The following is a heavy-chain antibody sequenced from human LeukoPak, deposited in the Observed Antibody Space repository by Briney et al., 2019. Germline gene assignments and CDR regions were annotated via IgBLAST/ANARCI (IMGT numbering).Heavy chain of an antibody. CDR2: ISGSGGST. CDR1: RFTFSSYA. Sequence: GGSLRLSCAASRFTFSSYAMSWVRQAPGKGPEWVSAISGSGGSTYYADSVKGRFTISRDNSKNTLYLQVNSLRAEDTAVYYCAKALYSSGWYFDYWGQGTLVTVSS. D-gene: IGHD6-19*01. J-gene: IGHJ4*02. CDR3: AKALYSSGWYFDY. V-gene: IGHV3-23*01.